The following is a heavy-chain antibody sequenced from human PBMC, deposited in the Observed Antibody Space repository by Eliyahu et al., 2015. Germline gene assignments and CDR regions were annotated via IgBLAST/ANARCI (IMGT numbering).Heavy chain of an antibody. CDR1: GGTFSSYT. Sequence: QVQLVQPGAEVKKPGSSVKVXCKASGGTFSSYTISWVRQAPGQGLEWMGGINPXFGTPNYAQKFQGRVTITADESTNTAYMEVSSLTSEDTAVYYCVIEGGSSGPRWFDPWGQGTLVTVFS. J-gene: IGHJ5*02. D-gene: IGHD3-22*01. CDR3: VIEGGSSGPRWFDP. V-gene: IGHV1-69*01. CDR2: INPXFGTP.